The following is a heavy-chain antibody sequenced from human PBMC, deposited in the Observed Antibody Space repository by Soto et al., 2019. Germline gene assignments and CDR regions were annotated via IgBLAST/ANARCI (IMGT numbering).Heavy chain of an antibody. D-gene: IGHD2-15*01. CDR3: ARTWLAGGTPADAFDI. Sequence: SETLSLTCAVSASSISSAYFWGWIRQPPGKGLEWIATIFHTGGTYYNPSLKSRVTISVDTSNNQFSLRLNSVTAADTALYFCARTWLAGGTPADAFDIWGQGTMVTVSS. V-gene: IGHV4-38-2*01. CDR2: IFHTGGT. J-gene: IGHJ3*02. CDR1: ASSISSAYF.